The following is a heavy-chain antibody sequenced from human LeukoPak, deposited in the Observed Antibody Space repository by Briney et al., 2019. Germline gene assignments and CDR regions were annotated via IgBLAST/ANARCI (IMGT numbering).Heavy chain of an antibody. J-gene: IGHJ3*02. D-gene: IGHD3-3*01. V-gene: IGHV3-23*01. CDR2: ISGSGGST. CDR3: AKGFLGLRDAFDI. Sequence: GGSLRLSCAASGFTFSSYAMSWVRQAPGKGLEWVSAISGSGGSTYYADSVKGRFTISRDNSKNTLYLQMNSLRAEDTAVYYCAKGFLGLRDAFDIWGQETMVTVSS. CDR1: GFTFSSYA.